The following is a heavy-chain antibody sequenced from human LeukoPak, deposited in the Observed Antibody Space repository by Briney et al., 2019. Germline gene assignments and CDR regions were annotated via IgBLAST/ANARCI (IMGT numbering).Heavy chain of an antibody. Sequence: PSETLSLTCSVSGGSISSYYWSWIRQPAGKGLEWIGRIYTSGSTNYNPSLKSRVTMSVDTSKNQFSLKLSSATAADTAVYYCASSSITMVRGANIHRDYWGQGTLVTVSS. CDR1: GGSISSYY. CDR2: IYTSGST. CDR3: ASSSITMVRGANIHRDY. D-gene: IGHD3-10*01. V-gene: IGHV4-4*07. J-gene: IGHJ4*02.